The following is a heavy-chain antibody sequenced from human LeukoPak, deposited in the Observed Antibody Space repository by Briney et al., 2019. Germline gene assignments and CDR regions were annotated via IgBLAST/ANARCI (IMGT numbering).Heavy chain of an antibody. V-gene: IGHV4-59*01. J-gene: IGHJ5*02. CDR1: GGSISSYY. D-gene: IGHD3-3*01. Sequence: PSETLSLTCTVSGGSISSYYWSWIRQPPGKGLEWIGYIYYSGSTNYNPSLKSRVTISVDTSKNQFSLKLSSVTAADTAVHYCARGGGTIFGVVIIPVDWFDPWGQGTLVTVSS. CDR2: IYYSGST. CDR3: ARGGGTIFGVVIIPVDWFDP.